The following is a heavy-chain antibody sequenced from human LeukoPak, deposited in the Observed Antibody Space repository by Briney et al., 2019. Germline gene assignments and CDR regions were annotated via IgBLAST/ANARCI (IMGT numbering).Heavy chain of an antibody. CDR3: ARGGARIGEYTYGFDY. V-gene: IGHV3-74*01. CDR2: SNSDGSGT. J-gene: IGHJ4*02. CDR1: GFTFSDYC. Sequence: GGSLRLSCAASGFTFSDYCMHWVRQAPGKGLVWVSRSNSDGSGTNYPDSVKGRFTMSRDNAKNTLYLQMNSLRAEDTAVYYCARGGARIGEYTYGFDYWSQGALVTVSS. D-gene: IGHD5-18*01.